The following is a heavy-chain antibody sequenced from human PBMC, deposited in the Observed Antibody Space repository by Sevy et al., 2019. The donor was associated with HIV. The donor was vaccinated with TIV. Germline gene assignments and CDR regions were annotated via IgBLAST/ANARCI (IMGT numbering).Heavy chain of an antibody. CDR1: GYTFTDYY. D-gene: IGHD3-3*01. Sequence: ASVKVSCKTSGYTFTDYYMHWVRQAPGQGLEWMGRINPNSGGTNYPQKFEGRVTMTRDTSISTAYMELNRLTSDDTAVYHCARRYDFWSGYYGFDYWGQGTLVTVSS. J-gene: IGHJ4*02. CDR3: ARRYDFWSGYYGFDY. CDR2: INPNSGGT. V-gene: IGHV1-2*06.